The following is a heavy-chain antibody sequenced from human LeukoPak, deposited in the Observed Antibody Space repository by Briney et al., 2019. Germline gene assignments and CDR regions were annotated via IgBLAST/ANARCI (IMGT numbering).Heavy chain of an antibody. D-gene: IGHD6-13*01. J-gene: IGHJ5*02. Sequence: PSETLSLTCTVSGVSISSSSYYWGWIRQPPGKGLEWIGSIYYSGSTYYNPSLKSRVTISVDRSKNQFSLKLSSVTAADTAVYYCARHLYSSSMYGWFDPWGQGTLVTVSS. CDR3: ARHLYSSSMYGWFDP. CDR2: IYYSGST. V-gene: IGHV4-39*01. CDR1: GVSISSSSYY.